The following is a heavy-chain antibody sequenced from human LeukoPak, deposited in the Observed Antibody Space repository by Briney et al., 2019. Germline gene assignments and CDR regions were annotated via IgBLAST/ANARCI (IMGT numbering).Heavy chain of an antibody. CDR3: AKALYGGNERYAFDI. D-gene: IGHD4-23*01. CDR1: GFTFSTYV. V-gene: IGHV3-23*01. CDR2: ISVGAEYI. J-gene: IGHJ3*02. Sequence: GGSLRLSCAASGFTFSTYVMNWFRQAPGKGLEWVSTISVGAEYIFYADSVKGRFTISRDNSKNTLYLQMNSLTAEDTAVYYCAKALYGGNERYAFDIWGQGTMVTVSS.